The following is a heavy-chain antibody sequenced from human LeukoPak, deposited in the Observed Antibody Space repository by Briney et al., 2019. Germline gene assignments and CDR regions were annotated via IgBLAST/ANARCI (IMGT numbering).Heavy chain of an antibody. CDR3: ARDMGWGGSGSYYQTFESTINFDY. CDR2: INPSGGST. Sequence: GASVKVSCKASGYTFTSYYMHWVRQAPGQGLEWMGIINPSGGSTSYAQKFQGRVTMTRDTSTSTVYMELSSLRSEDTAVYYRARDMGWGGSGSYYQTFESTINFDYWGQGTLVTVSS. D-gene: IGHD3-10*01. CDR1: GYTFTSYY. J-gene: IGHJ4*02. V-gene: IGHV1-46*01.